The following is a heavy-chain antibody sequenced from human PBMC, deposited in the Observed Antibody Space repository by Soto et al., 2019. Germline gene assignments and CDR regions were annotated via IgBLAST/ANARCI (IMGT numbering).Heavy chain of an antibody. D-gene: IGHD2-15*01. Sequence: SETLSLTCTVSGGSISPFYWIWVRQPPGKGLEWIGYLYYSGSTNYNPSLKSRVTISVDASKNQVSLRLTSVTAADTAVYYCARVGGVAARTFDYWGQGTVVTVSS. J-gene: IGHJ4*02. CDR2: LYYSGST. CDR1: GGSISPFY. V-gene: IGHV4-59*01. CDR3: ARVGGVAARTFDY.